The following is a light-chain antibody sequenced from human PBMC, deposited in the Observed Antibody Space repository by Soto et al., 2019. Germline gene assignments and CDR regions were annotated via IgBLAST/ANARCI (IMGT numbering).Light chain of an antibody. Sequence: EIVLTQSPGNLSLSPGERATLSCRASQSVTSNYLAWYQQKPGQAPGLLIYGASTRATGIPDRFSGSGSGTEFTLTISSLQSEDFAVYYCQQRSNWPTFGQGTRLEIK. CDR1: QSVTSNY. CDR3: QQRSNWPT. V-gene: IGKV3D-20*02. CDR2: GAS. J-gene: IGKJ5*01.